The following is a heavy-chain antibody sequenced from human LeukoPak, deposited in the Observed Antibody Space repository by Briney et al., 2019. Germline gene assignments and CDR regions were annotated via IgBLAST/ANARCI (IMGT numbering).Heavy chain of an antibody. J-gene: IGHJ4*02. CDR3: ARNLNGDYLDY. D-gene: IGHD1-14*01. V-gene: IGHV4-61*02. Sequence: SETLSLTCTVSGGSISSSPYYWGWIRQPAGKGLEWIGRIYTSGRTNYNPSLKSRVTMSLDTSKNQFSLNLSSVTAADTAVYYCARNLNGDYLDYWGQGTLVTVSS. CDR2: IYTSGRT. CDR1: GGSISSSPYY.